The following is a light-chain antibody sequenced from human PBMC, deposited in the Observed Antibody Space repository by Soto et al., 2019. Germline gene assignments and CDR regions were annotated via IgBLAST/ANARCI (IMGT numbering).Light chain of an antibody. J-gene: IGLJ2*01. CDR2: STN. CDR3: VLYMGSGISA. V-gene: IGLV8-61*01. CDR1: SGSVSTSYY. Sequence: QTVVTQEPSFSVSPGGTVTLTCGLSSGSVSTSYYPSWYQQTPGQAPRTLIYSTNTRSSGVPDRFSGSILGNKAALTITGAQADDESDYSCVLYMGSGISAFGGGTKLTVL.